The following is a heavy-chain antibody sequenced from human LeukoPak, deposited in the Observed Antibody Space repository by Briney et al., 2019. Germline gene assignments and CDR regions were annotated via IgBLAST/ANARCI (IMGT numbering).Heavy chain of an antibody. V-gene: IGHV3-30*02. J-gene: IGHJ3*02. D-gene: IGHD6-6*01. CDR2: IRYDGGNK. Sequence: PGGSLRLSCAASGFTFSSYGMHWVRQAPGKGLEWVAFIRYDGGNKYDADSVKGRFTISRDNSKNTLYLQMNSLRVEDTAVYYCAKDLVQRGAFDIWGQGTMVTVSS. CDR1: GFTFSSYG. CDR3: AKDLVQRGAFDI.